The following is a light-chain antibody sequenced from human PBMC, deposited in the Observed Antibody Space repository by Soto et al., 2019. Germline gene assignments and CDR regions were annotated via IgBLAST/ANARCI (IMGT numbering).Light chain of an antibody. CDR1: SGSVSTSYY. V-gene: IGLV8-61*01. J-gene: IGLJ3*02. CDR2: STN. Sequence: QTVVTQEPSFSVSPGGTVTLTCGLSSGSVSTSYYPNWYQQTPGQAPRTLIYSTNTRFSGVPDRFSGSILGNKAALTITGAQADDEADYHCVLYMGSGIWVFGGGTKVTVL. CDR3: VLYMGSGIWV.